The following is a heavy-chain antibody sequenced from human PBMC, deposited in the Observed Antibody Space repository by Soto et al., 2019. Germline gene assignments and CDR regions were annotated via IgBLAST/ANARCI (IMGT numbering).Heavy chain of an antibody. J-gene: IGHJ5*02. Sequence: PSQPFSLTCAISGDSVSSNSAAWNWIRQSPSRGLEWLGRTYYRSKWYNDYAVSVKSRITINPDTSKNQFSLQLNSVTPEDTAVYYCARDQVVAGPTGWFDPWGQGTLVTVSS. V-gene: IGHV6-1*01. CDR1: GDSVSSNSAA. D-gene: IGHD2-15*01. CDR3: ARDQVVAGPTGWFDP. CDR2: TYYRSKWYN.